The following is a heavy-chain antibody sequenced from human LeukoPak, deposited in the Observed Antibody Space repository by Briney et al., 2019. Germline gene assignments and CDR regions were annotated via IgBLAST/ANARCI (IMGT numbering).Heavy chain of an antibody. D-gene: IGHD3-3*01. Sequence: PSETLSLTCTVSGGSISSSSYYWGWIRQPPGKGLEWIGSIYYSGSTYYNPSLKSRVTISVDTSKNQFSLKLSSVTAADTAVYYCARTGGNYDFWGFDPWGQGTLVTVSS. J-gene: IGHJ5*02. CDR3: ARTGGNYDFWGFDP. CDR1: GGSISSSSYY. CDR2: IYYSGST. V-gene: IGHV4-39*07.